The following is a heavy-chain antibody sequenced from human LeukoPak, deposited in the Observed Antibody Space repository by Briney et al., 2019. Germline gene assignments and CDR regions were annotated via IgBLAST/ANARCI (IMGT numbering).Heavy chain of an antibody. D-gene: IGHD2-15*01. J-gene: IGHJ4*02. V-gene: IGHV3-53*01. CDR3: ARVYCSGGSCPDY. Sequence: GGSLRLSCAASGFTVSSNYMSWVHQAPGKGLEWVSVIYSGGSTYYADSVKGRFTISRDNSKNTLYLQMNSLRAEDTAVYYCARVYCSGGSCPDYWGQGTLVTVSS. CDR2: IYSGGST. CDR1: GFTVSSNY.